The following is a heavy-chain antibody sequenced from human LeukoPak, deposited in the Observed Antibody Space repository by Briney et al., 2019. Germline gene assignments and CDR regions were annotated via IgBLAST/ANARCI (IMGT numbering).Heavy chain of an antibody. CDR2: IIPNGGRT. V-gene: IGHV3-23*01. Sequence: GGSLRLSCAASGFTFSTYAMSWVRQAPGKGLEWVSGIIPNGGRTYIADSVKGRFTMSRDNLKNTLYLHMNSLRADDTAVYYCAREGILPPDYWGQGTLVTVSS. D-gene: IGHD1-26*01. CDR1: GFTFSTYA. CDR3: AREGILPPDY. J-gene: IGHJ4*02.